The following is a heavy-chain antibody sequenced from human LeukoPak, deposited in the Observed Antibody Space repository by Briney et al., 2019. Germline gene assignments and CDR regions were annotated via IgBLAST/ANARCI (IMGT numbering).Heavy chain of an antibody. CDR2: ISSSSSYI. J-gene: IGHJ2*01. CDR3: ARGSNYYDSSGYPRNWYFDL. CDR1: GFTFSSYS. D-gene: IGHD3-22*01. V-gene: IGHV3-21*01. Sequence: TGGSLRLSCAASGFTFSSYSMNWVRQAPGKGLEWVSSISSSSSYIYYADSVKGRFTISRDNAKNSLYLQMNSLRAEDTAVYYCARGSNYYDSSGYPRNWYFDLGGRGTLVTVSS.